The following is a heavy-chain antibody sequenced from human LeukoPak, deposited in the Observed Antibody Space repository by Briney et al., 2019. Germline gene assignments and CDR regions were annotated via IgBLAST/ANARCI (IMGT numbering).Heavy chain of an antibody. Sequence: PGTSLRLSCATSGFTFRNYGMHWVRQAPGKGLEWVAVIWYHGSAAYYADSVKGRFTISRGTSKNTLYLQMNSLRAEDTAVYYCARGQPSGSFDYWGQGTLVTVSS. J-gene: IGHJ4*02. CDR1: GFTFRNYG. CDR3: ARGQPSGSFDY. D-gene: IGHD1-26*01. CDR2: IWYHGSAA. V-gene: IGHV3-33*01.